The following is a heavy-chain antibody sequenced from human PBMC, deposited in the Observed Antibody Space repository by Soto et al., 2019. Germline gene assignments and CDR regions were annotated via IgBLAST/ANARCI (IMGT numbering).Heavy chain of an antibody. D-gene: IGHD1-26*01. Sequence: EVQLVESGGGLVQPGRSLRLSCAASGFTFDDYAMHWVRQAPGKGLEWVSGISWNSGLIGYVDSVKGRFTISRDNAKNSLYLQMNSLRAEDTAVYYCTKDTVVGATLYFFDYWGQGTLVTVSS. J-gene: IGHJ4*02. CDR1: GFTFDDYA. V-gene: IGHV3-9*01. CDR3: TKDTVVGATLYFFDY. CDR2: ISWNSGLI.